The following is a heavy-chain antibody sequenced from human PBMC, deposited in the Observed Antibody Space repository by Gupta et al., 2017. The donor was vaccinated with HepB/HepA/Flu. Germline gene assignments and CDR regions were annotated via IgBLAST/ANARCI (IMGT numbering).Heavy chain of an antibody. CDR3: TRDPEYCGSGACYSDAFDI. J-gene: IGHJ3*02. D-gene: IGHD2-15*01. Sequence: QLVESGGGLVKPGGSLRLPCAASGFTFSAYTMNLVRQAPGKGLEWVSAISSGSAYIYYSDSVKGRFTVSRDNAKDLVYLQMNSLRAEDTAVYYCTRDPEYCGSGACYSDAFDIWGQGTTLIVS. CDR1: GFTFSAYT. V-gene: IGHV3-21*01. CDR2: ISSGSAYI.